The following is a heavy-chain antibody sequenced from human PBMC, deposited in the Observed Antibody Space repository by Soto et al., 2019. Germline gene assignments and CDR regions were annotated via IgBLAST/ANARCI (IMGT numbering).Heavy chain of an antibody. V-gene: IGHV4-59*08. CDR1: GGSISIYY. CDR2: IYYGGSA. J-gene: IGHJ4*02. Sequence: PSETLSLTCTVSGGSISIYYWNWTRQHPGKGLEWIGYIYYGGSANYNPSLKSRVTISVDTSKKQFSLKLSSVTAADTAVYYCARGGHCTNGVCSALDYWGQGALVTVSS. D-gene: IGHD2-8*01. CDR3: ARGGHCTNGVCSALDY.